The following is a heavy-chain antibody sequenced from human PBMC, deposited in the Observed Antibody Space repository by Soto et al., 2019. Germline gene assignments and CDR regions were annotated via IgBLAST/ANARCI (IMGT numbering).Heavy chain of an antibody. J-gene: IGHJ4*02. CDR1: GFTFSSSW. Sequence: EVQLVESGGGLVQPGGSLRLSCAASGFTFSSSWMHWVRQAPGKGLVWVSRIYSDGSRTNYADSVQGRFTISRDNAKNTLYLQMTSVRAEDAAVYYCARGSTGWYGYDYWGQGTLVTVSS. V-gene: IGHV3-74*01. D-gene: IGHD6-19*01. CDR3: ARGSTGWYGYDY. CDR2: IYSDGSRT.